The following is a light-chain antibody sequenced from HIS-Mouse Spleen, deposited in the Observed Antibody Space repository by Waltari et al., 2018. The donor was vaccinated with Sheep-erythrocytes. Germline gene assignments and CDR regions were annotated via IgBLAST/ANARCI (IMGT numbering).Light chain of an antibody. J-gene: IGKJ4*01. Sequence: DIQMTQSPSSLSASVGDSVPITCQASQDISNDLNWYQQKPGKAPKLLIYDASNLETGVPSRFSGSGSGTDFTFTISSLQPEDIATYYCQQYDNLLTFGGGTKVEIK. V-gene: IGKV1-33*01. CDR3: QQYDNLLT. CDR1: QDISND. CDR2: DAS.